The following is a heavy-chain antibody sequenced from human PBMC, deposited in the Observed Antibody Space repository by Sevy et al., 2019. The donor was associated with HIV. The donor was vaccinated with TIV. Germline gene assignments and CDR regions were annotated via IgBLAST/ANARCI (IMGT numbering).Heavy chain of an antibody. J-gene: IGHJ4*02. CDR2: IYYNGNT. CDR3: AGENAGGRGYY. V-gene: IGHV4-59*08. Sequence: SETLSLTCTVSGGSITSLYWGWIRQPPGKGLEWIANIYYNGNTNYNPSLKSRVTISLDTSKNQFSLRLSSVTAADTAICYWAGENAGGRGYYWGQGTLVTVSS. D-gene: IGHD3-10*01. CDR1: GGSITSLY.